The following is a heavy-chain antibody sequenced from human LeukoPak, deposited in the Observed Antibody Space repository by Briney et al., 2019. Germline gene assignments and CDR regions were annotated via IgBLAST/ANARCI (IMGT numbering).Heavy chain of an antibody. J-gene: IGHJ4*02. D-gene: IGHD2-15*01. CDR3: ARVHYCSGGSCYSQPALCY. Sequence: ASVKVSCKASGYTFTGYYMHWVRQAPGHGLEWMGWINPNSGGTNYAQKFHGRVTMTRDTSISTAYMELSRLRSDDTAVYYCARVHYCSGGSCYSQPALCYWGRGTLVTVSS. CDR1: GYTFTGYY. V-gene: IGHV1-2*02. CDR2: INPNSGGT.